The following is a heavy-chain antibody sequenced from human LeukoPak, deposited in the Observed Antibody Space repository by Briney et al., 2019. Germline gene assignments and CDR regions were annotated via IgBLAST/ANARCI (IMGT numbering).Heavy chain of an antibody. CDR2: IRSKAYGGTT. CDR1: GFTFGDYA. Sequence: GRSLRLSCTASGFTFGDYAMSWFRQAPGKGLEWVGFIRSKAYGGTTENAASVKGRFTISRDDSKSIAYLQMNSLKTEDTAVYYCTRTPDIVVVVAAMVHDAFDIWGQGTMVTVSS. CDR3: TRTPDIVVVVAAMVHDAFDI. D-gene: IGHD2-15*01. V-gene: IGHV3-49*03. J-gene: IGHJ3*02.